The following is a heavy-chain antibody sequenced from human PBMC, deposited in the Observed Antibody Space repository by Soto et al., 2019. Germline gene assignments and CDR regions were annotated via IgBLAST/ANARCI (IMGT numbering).Heavy chain of an antibody. Sequence: QVQLVQSGAEVKKPGSSVTVSCKTSGGTFSKDAINWVRQAPGQGLEWMGLLIPVFGSPIYAQKFQGRIRITADESTRTAFMELSSLRSEDTAVYYCTRVLGYTFEPGKTRYYAMDVWGQGTTVSVSS. CDR1: GGTFSKDA. D-gene: IGHD5-18*01. J-gene: IGHJ6*02. CDR3: TRVLGYTFEPGKTRYYAMDV. CDR2: LIPVFGSP. V-gene: IGHV1-69*01.